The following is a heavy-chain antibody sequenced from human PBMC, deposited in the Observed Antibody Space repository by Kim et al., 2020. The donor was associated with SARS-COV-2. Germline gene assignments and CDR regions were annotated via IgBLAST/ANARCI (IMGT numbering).Heavy chain of an antibody. CDR1: GFIFSKHW. CDR3: ARLFYFDGSAYRHFDY. V-gene: IGHV3-7*03. J-gene: IGHJ4*02. D-gene: IGHD3-22*01. CDR2: IEQDGSEK. Sequence: GGSLRLSCAASGFIFSKHWMTWVRQAPGKGLEWVANIEQDGSEKHYVDSVKGRFTISRDNARNSLYLQMNSLRAEDPAVYYCARLFYFDGSAYRHFDYWGKGTLVTVPS.